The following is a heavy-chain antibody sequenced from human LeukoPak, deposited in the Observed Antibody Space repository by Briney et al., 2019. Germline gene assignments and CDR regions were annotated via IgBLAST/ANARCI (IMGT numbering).Heavy chain of an antibody. J-gene: IGHJ4*02. Sequence: GGSLRLPCAASGFTFSSYSMNWVRQAPGKGLEWVSSITSSSSYIYYADSVKGRFSISRDNAKNSLYLGMNSLRAEDTAVYYRARDGWIDYWGQGTLVTVSS. D-gene: IGHD6-19*01. CDR1: GFTFSSYS. V-gene: IGHV3-21*01. CDR3: ARDGWIDY. CDR2: ITSSSSYI.